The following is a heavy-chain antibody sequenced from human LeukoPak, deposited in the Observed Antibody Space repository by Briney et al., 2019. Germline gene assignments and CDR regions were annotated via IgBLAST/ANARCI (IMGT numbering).Heavy chain of an antibody. V-gene: IGHV4-61*01. CDR1: GGSVSSGSYY. CDR2: IYYSGST. D-gene: IGHD3-10*01. CDR3: AREGRISRTKWHYYYYGMDV. Sequence: SETLSLTCTVSGGSVSSGSYYWSWVRQPPGKGLEWIGYIYYSGSTNYNPSLKSRVTISVDTSKNQFSLRLSSVTAADTAVYYCAREGRISRTKWHYYYYGMDVWGQGTTVTVSS. J-gene: IGHJ6*02.